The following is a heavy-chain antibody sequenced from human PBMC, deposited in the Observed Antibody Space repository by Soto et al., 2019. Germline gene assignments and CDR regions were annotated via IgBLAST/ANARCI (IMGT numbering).Heavy chain of an antibody. V-gene: IGHV3-30*03. J-gene: IGHJ4*02. Sequence: QVQLVESGGGVVQPGRSLRLSCAASGFTFSSYGMHWVRQAPGKGLEWVAVISYDGSNKYYADSVKGRFTISRDNSKNTLYLQRNSLRAEDTAVYYCARPMTTVTMGSGLDYWGQGTLVTVSS. CDR1: GFTFSSYG. CDR3: ARPMTTVTMGSGLDY. D-gene: IGHD4-17*01. CDR2: ISYDGSNK.